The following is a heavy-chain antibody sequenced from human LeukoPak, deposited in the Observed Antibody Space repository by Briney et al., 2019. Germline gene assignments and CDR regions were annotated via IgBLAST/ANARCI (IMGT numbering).Heavy chain of an antibody. CDR1: GYTFTGYY. Sequence: GASVKVSCKASGYTFTGYYMHWVRQAPGQGREWMGWINPNSGGTNYAQKFQGRVTMTRDTSISTAYMELSRLRSDATAVYYCARGDYEYYGMDVWGQGTTVTVSS. CDR3: ARGDYEYYGMDV. J-gene: IGHJ6*02. CDR2: INPNSGGT. V-gene: IGHV1-2*02.